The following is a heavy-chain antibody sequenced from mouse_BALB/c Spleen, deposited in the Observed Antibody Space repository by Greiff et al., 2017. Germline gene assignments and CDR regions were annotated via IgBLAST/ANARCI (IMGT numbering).Heavy chain of an antibody. CDR2: ISDGGSYT. Sequence: VMLVESGGGLVKPGGSLKLSCAASGFTFSDYYMYWVRQTPEKRLEWVATISDGGSYTYYPDSVKGRFTISRDNAKNNLYLQMSSLKSEDTAMYYCARRGGYDDAMDYWGQGTSVTVSS. V-gene: IGHV5-4*02. D-gene: IGHD2-2*01. CDR3: ARRGGYDDAMDY. CDR1: GFTFSDYY. J-gene: IGHJ4*01.